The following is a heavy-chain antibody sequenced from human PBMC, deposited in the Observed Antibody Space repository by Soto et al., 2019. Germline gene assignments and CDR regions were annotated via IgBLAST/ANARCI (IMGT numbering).Heavy chain of an antibody. CDR1: GFTFSIYA. J-gene: IGHJ4*02. CDR3: VKGEYYYDSSGYYPFDY. Sequence: GGSLRLSCSASGFTFSIYAMHWVRQAPGKGLEYVSSISTNGGSTHYADSVKGRFTISRDNSKNTQYLQMSSLRADDTAIYYCVKGEYYYDSSGYYPFDYWGQGTLVTVSS. D-gene: IGHD3-22*01. V-gene: IGHV3-64D*06. CDR2: ISTNGGST.